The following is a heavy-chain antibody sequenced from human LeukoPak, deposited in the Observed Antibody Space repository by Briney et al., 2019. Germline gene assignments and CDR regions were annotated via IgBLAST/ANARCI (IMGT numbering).Heavy chain of an antibody. CDR2: ISSSSSTI. Sequence: PGGSLRLSCAASGFTFSSYSMNWVRQAPGKGLEWVSYISSSSSTIYYADSVKGRFTISRDNAKNSLYLQMNSLRAEDTAVYYCARDKGYSSSSRPDYFDYWGQGTLVTVSS. CDR3: ARDKGYSSSSRPDYFDY. V-gene: IGHV3-48*01. CDR1: GFTFSSYS. D-gene: IGHD6-6*01. J-gene: IGHJ4*02.